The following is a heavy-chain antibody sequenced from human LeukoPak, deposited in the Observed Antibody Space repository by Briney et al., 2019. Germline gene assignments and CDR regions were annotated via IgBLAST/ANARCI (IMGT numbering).Heavy chain of an antibody. CDR3: ARGFGDFWSGYDYFYMDV. Sequence: GGSLRLSCAASGFTFSSYSMNWVRQAPGKGLEWVSYISSSSSTIYYADSVKGRFTISRDNAENSLYLQMNSLRAEDTAVYYCARGFGDFWSGYDYFYMDVWGKGTTVTVSS. D-gene: IGHD3-3*01. CDR1: GFTFSSYS. CDR2: ISSSSSTI. J-gene: IGHJ6*03. V-gene: IGHV3-48*01.